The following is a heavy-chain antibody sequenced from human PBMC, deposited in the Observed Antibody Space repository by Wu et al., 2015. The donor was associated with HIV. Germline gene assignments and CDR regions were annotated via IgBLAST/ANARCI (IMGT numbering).Heavy chain of an antibody. J-gene: IGHJ4*02. CDR1: GYTFTTYA. CDR2: ISTYNGKT. Sequence: QVQLVQSGGEVKKPGDSVKVSCKASGYTFTTYAISWVRQAPGQGLEWMGWISTYNGKTDYTQKVQGGVTLTTDTSTSTAYMELRSLTSDDTAMYYCAVMVRGVIIRRYFDYWGQGTLVIVSS. D-gene: IGHD3-10*01. CDR3: AVMVRGVIIRRYFDY. V-gene: IGHV1-18*01.